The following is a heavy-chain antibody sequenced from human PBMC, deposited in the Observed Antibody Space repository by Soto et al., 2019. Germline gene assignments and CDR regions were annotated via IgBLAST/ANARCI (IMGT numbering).Heavy chain of an antibody. Sequence: QVQLVESGGGVVQPGRSLRLSCAASGFTFSSYGMHWVRQAPGKGLEWVAVISYDGSNKYYADSVKGRFTISRDNSKNTLYLQMNSLRAEDTAVYYCAKDLPLTYYDILPPAADYWGQGTLVTVSS. D-gene: IGHD3-9*01. CDR3: AKDLPLTYYDILPPAADY. CDR1: GFTFSSYG. CDR2: ISYDGSNK. V-gene: IGHV3-30*18. J-gene: IGHJ4*02.